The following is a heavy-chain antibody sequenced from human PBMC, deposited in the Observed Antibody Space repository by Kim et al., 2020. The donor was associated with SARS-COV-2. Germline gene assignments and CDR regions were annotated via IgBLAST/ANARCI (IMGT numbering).Heavy chain of an antibody. D-gene: IGHD6-19*01. V-gene: IGHV3-23*01. Sequence: GGSLRLSCAASGFTFSSYAMSWVRQAPGKGLEWVSAISGSGGSTYYADSVKGRFTISRDNSKNTLYLQMNSLRAEDTAVYYCAKERGIYSSGWYHSKVLDYWGQGTLVTVSS. CDR1: GFTFSSYA. J-gene: IGHJ4*02. CDR3: AKERGIYSSGWYHSKVLDY. CDR2: ISGSGGST.